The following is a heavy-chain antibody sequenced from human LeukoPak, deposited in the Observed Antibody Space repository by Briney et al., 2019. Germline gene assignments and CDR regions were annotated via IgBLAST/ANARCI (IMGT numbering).Heavy chain of an antibody. D-gene: IGHD3-9*01. V-gene: IGHV4-38-2*02. J-gene: IGHJ5*02. CDR3: ARKVPYDILTGYAPWFDP. CDR1: GYSISSGYY. CDR2: IYHSGST. Sequence: SETLSLTCTVSGYSISSGYYWGWIRQPPGKGLEWIGSIYHSGSTYYNPSLKSRVTISVDTSKNQFSLKLSSVTAADTAVYYCARKVPYDILTGYAPWFDPWGQGTLVTVSS.